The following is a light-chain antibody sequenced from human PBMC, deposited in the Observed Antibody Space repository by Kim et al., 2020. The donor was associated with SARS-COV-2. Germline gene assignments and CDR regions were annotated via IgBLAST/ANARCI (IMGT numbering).Light chain of an antibody. V-gene: IGLV1-47*01. CDR3: AAWDDSLHVV. J-gene: IGLJ2*01. Sequence: PGQRVTIYCSARRAKIGSKYVYWYKPAPGTAPNFPTYRNNQRPSGVPDRFSGSKSGTSASLAISGLRSEDEADYYCAAWDDSLHVVFGGGTQLTVL. CDR1: RAKIGSKY. CDR2: RNN.